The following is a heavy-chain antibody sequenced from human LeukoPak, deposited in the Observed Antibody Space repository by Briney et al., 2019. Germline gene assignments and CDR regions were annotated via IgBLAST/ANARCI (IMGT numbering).Heavy chain of an antibody. CDR3: ARGQGTVTTH. D-gene: IGHD4-11*01. Sequence: PSETLSLTCAVSGGPFSGYYWTWILQPPGKGLEWIGEINHSGSANYNPSLMSRVTISLDTSKNHFSLNLSSVTAADTAVYYCARGQGTVTTHWGQGTLVTVSS. J-gene: IGHJ4*02. V-gene: IGHV4-34*01. CDR1: GGPFSGYY. CDR2: INHSGSA.